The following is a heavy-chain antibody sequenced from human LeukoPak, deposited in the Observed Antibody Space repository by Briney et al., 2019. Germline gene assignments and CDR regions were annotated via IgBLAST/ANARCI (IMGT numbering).Heavy chain of an antibody. Sequence: PSETLSLTCTVSGGSISGYYWSWIRQPPGKGLEWIGYIFYSGSTTYNPSLKSRVTISLDTSKNQFSLNLSSVTGADTAVYHCARGGPGSGYHYFLDYWGQGTLVTVSS. D-gene: IGHD3-22*01. J-gene: IGHJ4*02. CDR2: IFYSGST. V-gene: IGHV4-59*01. CDR3: ARGGPGSGYHYFLDY. CDR1: GGSISGYY.